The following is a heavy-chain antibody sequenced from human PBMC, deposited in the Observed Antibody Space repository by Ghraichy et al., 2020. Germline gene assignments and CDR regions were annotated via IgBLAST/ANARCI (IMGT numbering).Heavy chain of an antibody. V-gene: IGHV3-23*01. CDR3: AKDPLVWYYDGTGYYWDY. CDR2: ISVSGGNT. D-gene: IGHD3-22*01. Sequence: GGSLRLSCAASGFTFSSYAMSWVRQAPGKGLEWVSTISVSGGNTNYADSVKGRFTISRDNSKNTLYLQMNSLRVEDTAVYYCAKDPLVWYYDGTGYYWDYWGQGTLVTVSS. CDR1: GFTFSSYA. J-gene: IGHJ4*02.